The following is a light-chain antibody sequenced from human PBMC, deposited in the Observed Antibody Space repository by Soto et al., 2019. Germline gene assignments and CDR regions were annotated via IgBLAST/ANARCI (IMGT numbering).Light chain of an antibody. CDR1: QSVSSDY. J-gene: IGKJ1*01. CDR3: QQYGSSPRT. CDR2: GAS. V-gene: IGKV3-20*01. Sequence: EIVLTQSPGTLSLSPGERATLSCRASQSVSSDYLAWYQQKPGQAPRLHIYGASTRATGIPDRFTGSGSGKDFTLTISRLEPEDFAVYYCQQYGSSPRTFGQGTKVEIK.